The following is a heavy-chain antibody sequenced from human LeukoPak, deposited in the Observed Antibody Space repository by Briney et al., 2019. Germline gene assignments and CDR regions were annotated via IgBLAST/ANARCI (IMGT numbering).Heavy chain of an antibody. CDR3: AKDPIDNKYCSGGSCHINWFDP. V-gene: IGHV3-23*01. Sequence: GGSLRLSCAASGFTFSSYAMSWVRQAPGKGLEWVSAISGSGGSTYYADSVKGRFTISRDNSKNTLYLQMNSLRAEDTAVYYCAKDPIDNKYCSGGSCHINWFDPWGQGTLVTVSS. D-gene: IGHD2-15*01. J-gene: IGHJ5*02. CDR1: GFTFSSYA. CDR2: ISGSGGST.